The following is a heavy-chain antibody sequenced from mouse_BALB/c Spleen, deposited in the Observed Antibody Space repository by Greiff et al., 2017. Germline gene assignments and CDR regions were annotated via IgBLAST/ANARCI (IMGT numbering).Heavy chain of an antibody. CDR3: ARLITTRDWYFDV. V-gene: IGHV1-14*01. D-gene: IGHD2-4*01. CDR1: GYTFTSYV. CDR2: INPYNDGT. Sequence: VQLKESGPELVKPGASVKMSCKASGYTFTSYVMHWVKQKPGQGLEWIGYINPYNDGTKYNEKFKGKATLTSDKSSSTAYMELSSLTSEDSAVYYCARLITTRDWYFDVWGAGTTVTVSS. J-gene: IGHJ1*01.